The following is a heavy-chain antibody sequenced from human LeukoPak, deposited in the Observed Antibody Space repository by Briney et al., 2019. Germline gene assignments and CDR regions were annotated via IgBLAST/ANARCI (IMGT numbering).Heavy chain of an antibody. J-gene: IGHJ4*02. CDR2: INHSGST. V-gene: IGHV4-34*01. CDR3: ARRGYSSSWYNPTYYFDY. D-gene: IGHD6-13*01. CDR1: GGSISNYY. Sequence: SETLSLTCTVSGGSISNYYWNWIRQPPGKGLEWIGEINHSGSTNYNPSLKSRVTISVDTSKNQFSLKLSSVTAADTAVYYCARRGYSSSWYNPTYYFDYWGQGTLVTVSS.